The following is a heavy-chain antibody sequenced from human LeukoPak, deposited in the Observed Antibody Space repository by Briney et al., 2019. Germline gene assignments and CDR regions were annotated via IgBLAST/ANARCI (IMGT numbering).Heavy chain of an antibody. CDR1: GGSFSGYY. CDR2: INHSGST. Sequence: SETLSLTCAVYGGSFSGYYWSWIRQPPGKGLEGIGEINHSGSTNYNPSLKSRVTISVDTSKNQCSLKLSSVTAAGTAVYYCARAGGNYGAPNDYWGQGTLVTVSS. J-gene: IGHJ4*02. D-gene: IGHD4-17*01. V-gene: IGHV4-34*01. CDR3: ARAGGNYGAPNDY.